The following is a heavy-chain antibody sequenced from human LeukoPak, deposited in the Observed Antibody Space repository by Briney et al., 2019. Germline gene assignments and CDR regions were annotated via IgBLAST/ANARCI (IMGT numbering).Heavy chain of an antibody. V-gene: IGHV6-1*01. CDR1: GDSVSSNSAA. CDR2: TYYRSKWYN. Sequence: SQTLSLTCAISGDSVSSNSAAWNWIRQSPSRGLEWLGRTYYRSKWYNDYAVSVKSRITINPDTSKNLFSLQLNSVTPKDTAVYYCARVSYYYDSSGYYYYFDYWGQGTLVTVSS. CDR3: ARVSYYYDSSGYYYYFDY. D-gene: IGHD3-22*01. J-gene: IGHJ4*02.